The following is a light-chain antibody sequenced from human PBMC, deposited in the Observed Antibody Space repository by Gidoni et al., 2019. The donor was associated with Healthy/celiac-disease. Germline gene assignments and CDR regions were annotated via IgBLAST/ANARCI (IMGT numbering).Light chain of an antibody. V-gene: IGKV3-20*01. CDR2: GAS. CDR1: QSVSSSY. J-gene: IGKJ4*01. CDR3: QQYGSSPLT. Sequence: EIVLTQAPGTLSLSPGERATLSCRASQSVSSSYFAWYQQKPGQAPRLLLFGASSRATGIPDRFSGSGSGTDFTLPISRLEPEDFAVYSCQQYGSSPLTFGGGTKVEIK.